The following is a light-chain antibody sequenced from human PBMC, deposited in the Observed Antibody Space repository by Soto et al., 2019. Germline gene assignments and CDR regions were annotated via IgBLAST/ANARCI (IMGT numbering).Light chain of an antibody. V-gene: IGLV2-8*01. CDR1: SIDVGGYNY. CDR2: QVT. CDR3: ASLAGRHHLV. J-gene: IGLJ3*02. Sequence: QSALTHPPSASGSPGQSVTISCTGTSIDVGGYNYVSWFQHHPGKAPKLMNYQVTKRPSGVPDRFYGSKSGNTASLTVSGLQTEEEASYYCASLAGRHHLVFCGGTKLTV.